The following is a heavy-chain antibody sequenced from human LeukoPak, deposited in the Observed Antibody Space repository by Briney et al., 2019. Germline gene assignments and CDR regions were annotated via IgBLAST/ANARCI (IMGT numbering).Heavy chain of an antibody. CDR3: ARDSPDSSGYYYIDY. J-gene: IGHJ4*02. CDR2: IYTSGST. D-gene: IGHD3-22*01. V-gene: IGHV4-4*07. Sequence: SETLSLTCTVSGGSISDSYWSWIRQPAGKRLEYIGRIYTSGSTNYNPSLKSRVTLSIDTSKNQFSLQLNSVTPEDTAVYYCARDSPDSSGYYYIDYWGQGTLVTVSS. CDR1: GGSISDSY.